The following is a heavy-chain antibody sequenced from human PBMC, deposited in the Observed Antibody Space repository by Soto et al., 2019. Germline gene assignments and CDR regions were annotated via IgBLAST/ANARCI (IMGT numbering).Heavy chain of an antibody. D-gene: IGHD7-27*01. J-gene: IGHJ6*02. V-gene: IGHV4-61*03. CDR1: GDSVTSGSYY. CDR3: AREWGLLPYYVMNV. CDR2: ISYTGRT. Sequence: LSLTCIVSGDSVTSGSYYWTWLRQPPGQGLEWIGYISYTGRTKYNPSLQSRVTISVDTSKNDFSLNLSSVTAADTAVYFCAREWGLLPYYVMNVWGHGTAVTSP.